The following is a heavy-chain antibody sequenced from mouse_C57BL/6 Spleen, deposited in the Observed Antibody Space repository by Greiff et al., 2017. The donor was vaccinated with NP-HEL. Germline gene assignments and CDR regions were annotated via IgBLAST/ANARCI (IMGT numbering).Heavy chain of an antibody. CDR3: ARMRYGSGYAMDY. CDR1: GYAFSSYW. V-gene: IGHV1-80*01. Sequence: VQLQQSGAELVKPGASVKISCKASGYAFSSYWMNWVKQRPGKGLEWIGQIYPGDGDTNYNGKFKGKATLTADKSSSTAYMQLSSLTSEDSAVYFCARMRYGSGYAMDYWGQGTSVTVSS. D-gene: IGHD1-1*01. CDR2: IYPGDGDT. J-gene: IGHJ4*01.